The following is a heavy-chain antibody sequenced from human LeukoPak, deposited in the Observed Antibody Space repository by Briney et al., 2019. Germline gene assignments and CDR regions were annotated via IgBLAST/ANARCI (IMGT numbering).Heavy chain of an antibody. J-gene: IGHJ4*02. CDR3: AREEGNSFDY. CDR1: GLTFSSYS. Sequence: GGSLRLSCAASGLTFSSYSMNWVRQAPGKGLEWVSYISSSSSTIYYADSVKGRFTISRDNAKNSLYLQMNSLRAEDTAVYYCAREEGNSFDYWGQGTLVTVSS. V-gene: IGHV3-48*04. CDR2: ISSSSSTI. D-gene: IGHD6-13*01.